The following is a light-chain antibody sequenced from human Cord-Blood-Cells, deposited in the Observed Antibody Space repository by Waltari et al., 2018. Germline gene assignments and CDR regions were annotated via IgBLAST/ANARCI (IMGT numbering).Light chain of an antibody. CDR2: KAS. Sequence: DLQLTQSPSTLSSSVGDRFTITCRDSQSISSWLAWYQQKPGKAPKLLIYKASSLESGVTSRFSGSGSGTEFTLTISSLQPDEFATYYCQQYNSYSRTFGQGTKVEIK. CDR1: QSISSW. V-gene: IGKV1-5*03. J-gene: IGKJ1*01. CDR3: QQYNSYSRT.